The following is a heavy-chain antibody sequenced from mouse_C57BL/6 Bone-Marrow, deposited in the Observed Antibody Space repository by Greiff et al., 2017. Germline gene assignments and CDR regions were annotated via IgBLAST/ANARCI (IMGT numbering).Heavy chain of an antibody. CDR3: ASQNYYDYGGFAY. V-gene: IGHV1-77*01. J-gene: IGHJ3*01. Sequence: QVQLQQSGAELVKPGASVKISCKASGYTFTDYYINWVKQRPGKGLEWIGKLGPGSGSTYYNEKFQGKATLTADKSYSTAYMQLSSLTSEDSAVYFCASQNYYDYGGFAYWGQGTLVTVSA. CDR2: LGPGSGST. D-gene: IGHD2-4*01. CDR1: GYTFTDYY.